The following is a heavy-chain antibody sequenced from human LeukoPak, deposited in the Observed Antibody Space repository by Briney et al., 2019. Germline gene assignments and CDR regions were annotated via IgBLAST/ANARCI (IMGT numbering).Heavy chain of an antibody. CDR1: GGSISSSYYS. D-gene: IGHD1-1*01. V-gene: IGHV4-30-2*01. Sequence: SETLSLTCAVSGGSISSSYYSWSWIRQPPGKGLEWIGYIYQSGSTYYNPSLKSRVTISEDWSKNQFSLKLTSVTAADTAVYCCARGPHEGVNWNYLDYWGQGTLVTVSS. CDR3: ARGPHEGVNWNYLDY. J-gene: IGHJ4*02. CDR2: IYQSGST.